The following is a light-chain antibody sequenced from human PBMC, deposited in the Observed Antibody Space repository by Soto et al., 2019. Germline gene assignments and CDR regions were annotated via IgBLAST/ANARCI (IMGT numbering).Light chain of an antibody. Sequence: QTVVTQPPSASGTPGQRVTISCSGSSSNIGSNPVNWYQQLPGTAPKLLIYSNNQRPSGVPDRFSGSKSGTSASLAISALQSEDEADYYCAAWDSSLNAHLLFGGGTQLTVL. CDR2: SNN. V-gene: IGLV1-44*01. CDR1: SSNIGSNP. CDR3: AAWDSSLNAHLL. J-gene: IGLJ2*01.